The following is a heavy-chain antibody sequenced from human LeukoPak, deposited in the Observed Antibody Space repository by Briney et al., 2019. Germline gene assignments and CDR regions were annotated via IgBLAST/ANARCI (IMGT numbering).Heavy chain of an antibody. V-gene: IGHV3-74*01. CDR1: GFTFNSYA. D-gene: IGHD6-13*01. CDR2: INIDGSRT. Sequence: QPGGSLRLSCAASGFTFNSYAMSWVRQAPGKGLVWVSLINIDGSRTTYADSVKGRFTISRDNAENTLYLQMNSLRAEDTAVYYCARESGYTYGAWGQGTLVTVSS. J-gene: IGHJ4*02. CDR3: ARESGYTYGA.